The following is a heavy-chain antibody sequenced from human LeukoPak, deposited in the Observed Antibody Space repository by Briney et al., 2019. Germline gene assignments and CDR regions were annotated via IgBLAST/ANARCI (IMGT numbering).Heavy chain of an antibody. Sequence: SETLSLTCTVSGGSISSGDYYWSWIRQPPGKGLEWIGYIYYSGSTYYNPSLKSRVTISVDTSKNQFSLKLSSVTAADTAVYYCARDLAVAGTYGMDVWGQGTTVTVSS. D-gene: IGHD6-19*01. J-gene: IGHJ6*02. CDR3: ARDLAVAGTYGMDV. V-gene: IGHV4-30-4*01. CDR2: IYYSGST. CDR1: GGSISSGDYY.